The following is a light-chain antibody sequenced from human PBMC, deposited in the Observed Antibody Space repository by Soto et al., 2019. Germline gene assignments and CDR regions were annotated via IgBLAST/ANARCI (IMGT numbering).Light chain of an antibody. J-gene: IGLJ3*02. V-gene: IGLV2-8*01. CDR2: EVS. CDR3: SSYAGTNNVL. CDR1: SSDVCGYNY. Sequence: QSALTQPPSASGSPGQSVTISCTGTSSDVCGYNYVSWYQQHPGKAPKLMIYEVSERPSGVPDRFSGSKSGNTASLTVSVLRAEDEADYYCSSYAGTNNVLFGGGTKLTVL.